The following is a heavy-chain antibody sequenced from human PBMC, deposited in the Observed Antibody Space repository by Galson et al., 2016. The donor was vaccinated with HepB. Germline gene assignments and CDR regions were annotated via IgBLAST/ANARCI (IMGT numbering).Heavy chain of an antibody. V-gene: IGHV3-30*18. D-gene: IGHD3-10*01. CDR3: AKEHVVRGIISGYNGMDV. CDR2: ISYDGSNK. J-gene: IGHJ6*02. CDR1: GFTFNHYG. Sequence: SLRLSCAASGFTFNHYGMHWVRQAPGKGPEWVTVISYDGSNKYYADSVKGRFTISRDNSKNTVYLQMNNLRAEDTAVYYCAKEHVVRGIISGYNGMDVWGQGSAVTGSS.